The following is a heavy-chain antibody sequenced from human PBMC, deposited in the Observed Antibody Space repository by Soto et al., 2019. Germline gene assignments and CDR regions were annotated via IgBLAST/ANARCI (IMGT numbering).Heavy chain of an antibody. CDR1: GGSINSADYY. Sequence: QVQLQESGPGLVKPSQTLSLTCSVSGGSINSADYYWTWIRQPPGKGLECVGYIHHSGTTYYNPSLKSRITISVVSSKIQFSLKLSSVTAADTAVYFCARFWSEDFWSGYYTGWFDPWGQGTLVTVSS. CDR3: ARFWSEDFWSGYYTGWFDP. D-gene: IGHD3-3*01. CDR2: IHHSGTT. V-gene: IGHV4-31*03. J-gene: IGHJ5*02.